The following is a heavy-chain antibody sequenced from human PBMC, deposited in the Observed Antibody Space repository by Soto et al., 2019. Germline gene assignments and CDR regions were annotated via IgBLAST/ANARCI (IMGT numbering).Heavy chain of an antibody. D-gene: IGHD3-3*01. Sequence: QVQLQESGPGLVKPSETLSLTCTVSGGSISSYYWSWIRQPAGKGLEWIGRIYTSGSTNYNPSLXSRVTMSVDTSKNQFSLKLSSVTAADTAVYYCARDGRYDFWSGYPNYYYYYGMDVWGQGTTVTVSS. CDR3: ARDGRYDFWSGYPNYYYYYGMDV. CDR2: IYTSGST. CDR1: GGSISSYY. V-gene: IGHV4-4*07. J-gene: IGHJ6*02.